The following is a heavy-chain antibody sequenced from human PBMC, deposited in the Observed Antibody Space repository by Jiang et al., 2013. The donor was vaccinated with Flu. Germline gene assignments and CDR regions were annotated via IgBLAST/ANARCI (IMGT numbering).Heavy chain of an antibody. CDR1: GGSISTYF. CDR3: ARVPRNDAWYPRWFDP. V-gene: IGHV4-59*13. CDR2: IYYSGSA. J-gene: IGHJ5*02. D-gene: IGHD1-1*01. Sequence: GSGLVKPSETLSLTCTVSGGSISTYFWSWIRQPPGRGLEWIGYIYYSGSASYNPSLKSRVTISVDTSKNQFSLKLSSVTAVDTAIYYCARVPRNDAWYPRWFDPWGQGILVTVSS.